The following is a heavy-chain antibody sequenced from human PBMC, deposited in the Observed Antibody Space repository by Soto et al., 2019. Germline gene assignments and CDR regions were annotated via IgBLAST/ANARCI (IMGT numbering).Heavy chain of an antibody. J-gene: IGHJ4*02. V-gene: IGHV4-59*08. CDR1: GGSISSYY. CDR2: IYYSGST. D-gene: IGHD6-6*01. Sequence: SETLSLTCTVSGGSISSYYWSWIRQPPGKGLEWIGYIYYSGSTNYNPSLKSRVTISVDTSKNQFSLKLSSVTAADTAVYYCARHWISVGPIAARQGYYFDYWGQGTLVTVSS. CDR3: ARHWISVGPIAARQGYYFDY.